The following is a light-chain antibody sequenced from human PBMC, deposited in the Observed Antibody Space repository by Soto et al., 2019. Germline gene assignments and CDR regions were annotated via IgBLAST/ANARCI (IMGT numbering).Light chain of an antibody. CDR1: QGISTY. V-gene: IGKV1-39*01. CDR3: QQRYSTTWT. J-gene: IGKJ1*01. CDR2: AAS. Sequence: DIQMTQSPSSLSASVGDRVTITCRASQGISTYLNWYQQKPGKAPKLLIYAASSLQSGVPSRFSGSGSETDFTLTISSLQPEDFATYSGQQRYSTTWTFRQGTKVEIK.